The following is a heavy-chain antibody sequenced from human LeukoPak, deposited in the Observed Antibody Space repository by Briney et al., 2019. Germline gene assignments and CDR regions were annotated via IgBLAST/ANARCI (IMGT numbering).Heavy chain of an antibody. D-gene: IGHD5-24*01. J-gene: IGHJ6*02. CDR3: ARDNGEGDGYNSFFSGYYGMDV. CDR1: GGTFSSYA. V-gene: IGHV1-69*06. Sequence: SVKVSCKASGGTFSSYAISWVRQAPGQGLEWMGGIIPIFGTANYAQKFQGRVTITADKSTSTAYMELSSLRSEDTAVYSCARDNGEGDGYNSFFSGYYGMDVWGQGTTVTISS. CDR2: IIPIFGTA.